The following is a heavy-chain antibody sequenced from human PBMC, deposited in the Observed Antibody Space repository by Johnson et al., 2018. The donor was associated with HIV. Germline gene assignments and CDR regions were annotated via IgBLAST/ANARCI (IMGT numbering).Heavy chain of an antibody. CDR3: ARGASAFDI. Sequence: VQLVESGGGLVQPGRSLRLSCAASGFTFDDYAMHWVRQAPGKGLEWVAVISYDGSNQNYAESVKGRFTISRENAKNSLYLQMNSLRAGDTAVYYCARGASAFDIWGQGTMVTVSS. CDR1: GFTFDDYA. CDR2: ISYDGSNQ. J-gene: IGHJ3*02. V-gene: IGHV3-30*14.